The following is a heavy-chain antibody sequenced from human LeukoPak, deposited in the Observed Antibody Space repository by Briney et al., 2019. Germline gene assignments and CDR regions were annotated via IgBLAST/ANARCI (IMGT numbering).Heavy chain of an antibody. CDR1: GGSISSSNW. CDR3: ARHEIYVFIGYQPLGSGSLDY. J-gene: IGHJ4*02. Sequence: SGTLSLTCAVSGGSISSSNWWSWVRQPPGKGLEWIGEIYHSGSTNYNPSLKSRVTISVDTSKNQFSLKLSSVTAADTAVYYCARHEIYVFIGYQPLGSGSLDYWGQGTLVTVSS. D-gene: IGHD2-2*01. V-gene: IGHV4-4*02. CDR2: IYHSGST.